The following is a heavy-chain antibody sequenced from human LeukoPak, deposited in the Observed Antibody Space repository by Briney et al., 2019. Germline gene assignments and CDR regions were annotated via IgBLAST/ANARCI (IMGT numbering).Heavy chain of an antibody. D-gene: IGHD6-19*01. J-gene: IGHJ4*02. CDR2: LTASGGT. CDR3: ARRSGIAVAGAFDY. V-gene: IGHV3-23*01. CDR1: GFTFSSYG. Sequence: GGSLRLSCAASGFTFSSYGMSWVRQAPGKGLEWVSSLTASGGTYYADSVKGRFTISRDNSKNTLYLQMNSLRAEDTAVYYCARRSGIAVAGAFDYWGQGTLVTVSS.